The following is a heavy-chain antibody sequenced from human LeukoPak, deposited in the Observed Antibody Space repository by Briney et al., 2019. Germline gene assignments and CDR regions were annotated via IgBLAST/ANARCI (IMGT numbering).Heavy chain of an antibody. CDR3: ARVHNSGVAGKVAYMDV. J-gene: IGHJ6*03. V-gene: IGHV1-46*01. CDR2: INPSGGST. Sequence: ASVKVSCKASGYTFTSYYMHWVRQAPGQGLEWMGIINPSGGSTSYAQKFQGRVTMTRDMSTSTVYMELSSLRSEDTAVYYCARVHNSGVAGKVAYMDVWGKGTTVTVSS. CDR1: GYTFTSYY. D-gene: IGHD6-19*01.